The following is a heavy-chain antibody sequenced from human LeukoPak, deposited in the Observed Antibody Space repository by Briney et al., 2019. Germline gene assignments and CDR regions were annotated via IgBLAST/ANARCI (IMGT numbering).Heavy chain of an antibody. V-gene: IGHV1-46*01. CDR1: GYTFTSYY. CDR3: ARAITIRPFDY. J-gene: IGHJ4*02. CDR2: INPSGGST. D-gene: IGHD3-10*01. Sequence: ASVKVSCKASGYTFTSYYMHWVRQAPGQGLEWMGIINPSGGSTSYAQKFQGRVTMTRDMSTSTVYMELSSLRSEDTAVYYCARAITIRPFDYWGQGTLVTVSS.